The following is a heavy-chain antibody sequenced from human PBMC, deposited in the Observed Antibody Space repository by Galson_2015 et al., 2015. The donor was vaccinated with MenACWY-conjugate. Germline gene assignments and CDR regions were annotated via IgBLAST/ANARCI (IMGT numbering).Heavy chain of an antibody. J-gene: IGHJ1*01. D-gene: IGHD3-22*01. CDR2: ISYDGSNK. CDR3: AKWGRWLLPLQH. V-gene: IGHV3-30*18. CDR1: GFTFSSYG. Sequence: SLRLSCAASGFTFSSYGMHWVRQAPGKGLEWVAVISYDGSNKYYADSVKGRFTISRDNSKNTLYLQMNSLRAEDTAVYYCAKWGRWLLPLQHWGQGTLVTVSS.